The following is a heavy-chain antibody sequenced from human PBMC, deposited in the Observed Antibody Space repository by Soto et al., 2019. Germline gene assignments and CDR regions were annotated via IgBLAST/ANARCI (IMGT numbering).Heavy chain of an antibody. D-gene: IGHD1-7*01. V-gene: IGHV4-59*01. Sequence: QVQLQESGPGLVKPSETLSLTCTVSGGSISPYYWNWMRQPPGKGLEWIGYVYYRGSTDYNPSLKSRVPISVDTSKNQFSLKLTSVTAADTAVYYCARATGTTNFGDYWGQGTLVTVSS. CDR1: GGSISPYY. J-gene: IGHJ4*02. CDR2: VYYRGST. CDR3: ARATGTTNFGDY.